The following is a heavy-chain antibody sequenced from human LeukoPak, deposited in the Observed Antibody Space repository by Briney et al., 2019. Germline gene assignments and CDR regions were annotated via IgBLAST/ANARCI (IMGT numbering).Heavy chain of an antibody. CDR1: GYTFTGYY. CDR3: ASLGDHYYDGSGYHFDY. V-gene: IGHV1-2*06. Sequence: GASVKVSCKASGYTFTGYYMHWVRQAPGQGLEWMGRINPNSGGTNYAQKFQGRVTMTRDTSISTAYMELSRLRSDDTAVYYCASLGDHYYDGSGYHFDYWGQGTLVTVSS. J-gene: IGHJ4*02. D-gene: IGHD3-22*01. CDR2: INPNSGGT.